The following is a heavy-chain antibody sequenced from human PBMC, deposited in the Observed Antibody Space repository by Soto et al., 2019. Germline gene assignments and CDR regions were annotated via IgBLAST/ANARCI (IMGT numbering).Heavy chain of an antibody. CDR2: VYHSGIT. V-gene: IGHV4-59*01. CDR3: ATGPPGGWAGVFDY. D-gene: IGHD1-26*01. CDR1: RGSISSYY. Sequence: PSETLSLTCTVSRGSISSYYWSWIRQPPGKGPEWIGYVYHSGITNYNPSLESRVTISLDTSKNEFSLKLNSVTAADTAVYYCATGPPGGWAGVFDYWSQGTLVTVSS. J-gene: IGHJ4*02.